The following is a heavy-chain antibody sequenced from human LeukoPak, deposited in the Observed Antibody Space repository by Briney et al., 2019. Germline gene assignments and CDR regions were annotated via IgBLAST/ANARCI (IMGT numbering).Heavy chain of an antibody. Sequence: GGSLRLSCAASGFTFSNYGINWARQAPGKGLEWVSYISSSGSTIYYADSVKGRFTISRDNAKNSLYLQMNSLRAEDTAVYYCASTYYDSSGYYPHVDYWGQGTLVTVSS. CDR1: GFTFSNYG. J-gene: IGHJ4*02. CDR2: ISSSGSTI. V-gene: IGHV3-11*01. CDR3: ASTYYDSSGYYPHVDY. D-gene: IGHD3-22*01.